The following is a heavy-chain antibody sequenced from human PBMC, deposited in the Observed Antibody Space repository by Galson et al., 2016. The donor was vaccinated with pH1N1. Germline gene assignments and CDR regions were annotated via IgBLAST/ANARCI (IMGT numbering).Heavy chain of an antibody. J-gene: IGHJ4*02. D-gene: IGHD2-21*01. CDR2: IYWDDDK. CDR3: VHGTRILGYCGGAPCYFYYFET. Sequence: TLSLTCTVSGGSISSSSYYWGWFRQPPGKALEWLALIYWDDDKRYSPSLKSRLSITEDTSKSQVVLKMATMDPADTATYYCVHGTRILGYCGGAPCYFYYFETWGQGTLVTVSS. V-gene: IGHV2-5*02. CDR1: GGSISSSSYY.